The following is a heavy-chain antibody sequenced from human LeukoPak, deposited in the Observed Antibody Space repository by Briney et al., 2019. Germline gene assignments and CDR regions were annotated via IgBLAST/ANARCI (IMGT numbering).Heavy chain of an antibody. V-gene: IGHV4-4*07. CDR1: GGSISSYY. J-gene: IGHJ6*02. CDR3: ARERNDYSGLYGMDV. Sequence: SETLSLTCTVSGGSISSYYWSWIRQPAGKGLEWIGRIYTSGSTNYNPSLKSRVTVSVDTSKNQFSLKLSSVTAADTAVYYCARERNDYSGLYGMDVWGQGTTVTVSS. CDR2: IYTSGST. D-gene: IGHD4-11*01.